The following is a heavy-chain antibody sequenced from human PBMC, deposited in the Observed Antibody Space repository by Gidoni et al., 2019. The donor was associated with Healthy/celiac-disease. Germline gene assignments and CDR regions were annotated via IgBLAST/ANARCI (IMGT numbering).Heavy chain of an antibody. D-gene: IGHD1-26*01. CDR2: ISWNSGSI. CDR3: AKDPKWELRPHYFDY. Sequence: EVQLVESGGGLVQTGRSLRLSCAASGFTFDDYAMHWVRQAPGKCLEWVSGISWNSGSIGYADSVKGRFTISRDNAKNSLYLQMNSLRAEDTALYYCAKDPKWELRPHYFDYWGQGTLVTVSS. V-gene: IGHV3-9*01. CDR1: GFTFDDYA. J-gene: IGHJ4*02.